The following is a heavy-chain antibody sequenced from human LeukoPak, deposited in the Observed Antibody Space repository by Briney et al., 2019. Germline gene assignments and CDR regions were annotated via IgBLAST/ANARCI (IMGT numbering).Heavy chain of an antibody. V-gene: IGHV4-61*02. J-gene: IGHJ4*03. D-gene: IGHD6-19*01. CDR3: ARADGGWYYLDY. Sequence: SETLSLTCTVSGGSISSGSYYWSWIRQPAGKGLEWIGRIYTSGSTNYNPSLKSRVTISVDTSKNQFSLKLSSVTAADTAVYYLARADGGWYYLDYWGQGTLVTVSS. CDR2: IYTSGST. CDR1: GGSISSGSYY.